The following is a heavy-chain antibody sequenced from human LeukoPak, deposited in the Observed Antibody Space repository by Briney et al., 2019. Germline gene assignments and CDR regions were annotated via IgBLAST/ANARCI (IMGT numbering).Heavy chain of an antibody. Sequence: GGSLRLSCAASGFSFSSYALHWVRQAPGKGLEWVAVASYDGSNKYYADSVKGRFTISRDNSKNTLYLQMNSLRAEDTAVYYCAKVELGGYYDSSGYYWGQGTLVTVSS. J-gene: IGHJ4*02. CDR1: GFSFSSYA. CDR2: ASYDGSNK. CDR3: AKVELGGYYDSSGYY. V-gene: IGHV3-30-3*01. D-gene: IGHD3-22*01.